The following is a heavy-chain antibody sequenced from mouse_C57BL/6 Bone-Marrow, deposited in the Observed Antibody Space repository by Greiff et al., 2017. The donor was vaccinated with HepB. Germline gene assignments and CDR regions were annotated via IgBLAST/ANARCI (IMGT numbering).Heavy chain of an antibody. Sequence: VQVVESGPELVKPGASVKISCKASGYAFSSSWMNWVKQRPGKGLEWIGRIYPGDGDTNYNGKFKGKATLTADKSSSTAYMQLSSLTSEDSAVYFCARSGAYYSNPYYFDYWGQGTTLTVSS. CDR3: ARSGAYYSNPYYFDY. CDR1: GYAFSSSW. J-gene: IGHJ2*01. D-gene: IGHD2-5*01. V-gene: IGHV1-82*01. CDR2: IYPGDGDT.